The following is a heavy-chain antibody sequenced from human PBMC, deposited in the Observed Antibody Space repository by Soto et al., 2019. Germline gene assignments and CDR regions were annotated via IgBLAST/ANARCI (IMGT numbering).Heavy chain of an antibody. Sequence: QVQLQGSGPGLLKPSETLSLTCTVSGGSVSSGDYYWSWIRQPPGKGLEWLGFIYFNGSTNYNPSLKSRVTISSHPSKHQFSLRLTSMTAADTAVYFCARDRPRTIYTSDYYYYGVDVWGQGTTVTVSS. CDR2: IYFNGST. D-gene: IGHD6-19*01. V-gene: IGHV4-61*08. CDR3: ARDRPRTIYTSDYYYYGVDV. CDR1: GGSVSSGDYY. J-gene: IGHJ6*02.